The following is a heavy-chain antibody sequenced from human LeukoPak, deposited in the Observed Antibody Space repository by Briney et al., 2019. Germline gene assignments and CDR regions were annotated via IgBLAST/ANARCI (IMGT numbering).Heavy chain of an antibody. J-gene: IGHJ4*02. CDR2: IYTSGST. CDR1: GGPISSGSYY. Sequence: SQTLSLTCTVSGGPISSGSYYWSWIRQPAGKGLEWIGRIYTSGSTNYNPSLKSRVTISVDTSKNQFSLKLSSVTAADTAVYYCARVANFWSGYYTFDYWGQGTLVTVSS. CDR3: ARVANFWSGYYTFDY. V-gene: IGHV4-61*02. D-gene: IGHD3-3*01.